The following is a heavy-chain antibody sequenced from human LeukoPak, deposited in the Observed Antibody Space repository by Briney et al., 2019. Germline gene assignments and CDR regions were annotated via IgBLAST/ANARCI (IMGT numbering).Heavy chain of an antibody. CDR3: VVVVEPPDSDGFDV. CDR1: GLTFGNSW. Sequence: GASLRLSCAASGLTFGNSWVHWVRQAPGKGLVWVSLINADGSTATYADSVKGRFTISRDNARNTLSLQMSSLTIEDTAVYYCVVVVEPPDSDGFDVWGQGTMITVSS. V-gene: IGHV3-74*01. CDR2: INADGSTA. D-gene: IGHD1-14*01. J-gene: IGHJ3*01.